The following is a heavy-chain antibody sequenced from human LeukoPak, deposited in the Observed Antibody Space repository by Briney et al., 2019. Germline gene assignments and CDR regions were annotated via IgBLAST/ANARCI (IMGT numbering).Heavy chain of an antibody. CDR1: GGSFSGYY. Sequence: SETLSLTCAVYGGSFSGYYWSWIRQPPGKGLEWIGEINHSGSTNYNPSLKSRVTISVDTSKNQFSLKLSSVTAADTAVYYCARGPNWFDPWGQGPRSPSPQ. J-gene: IGHJ5*02. V-gene: IGHV4-34*01. CDR3: ARGPNWFDP. CDR2: INHSGST.